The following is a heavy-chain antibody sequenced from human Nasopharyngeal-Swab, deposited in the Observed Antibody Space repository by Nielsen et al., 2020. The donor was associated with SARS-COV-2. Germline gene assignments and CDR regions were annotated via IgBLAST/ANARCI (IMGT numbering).Heavy chain of an antibody. J-gene: IGHJ3*02. V-gene: IGHV3-66*01. D-gene: IGHD6-19*01. Sequence: VRQMPGKGLEWVSVIYSGGSTYYADSVKGRFTISRDNSKNTLYLQMSSLRAEDTAVYYCARDTSGRDAFDIWGQGTMVTVSS. CDR2: IYSGGST. CDR3: ARDTSGRDAFDI.